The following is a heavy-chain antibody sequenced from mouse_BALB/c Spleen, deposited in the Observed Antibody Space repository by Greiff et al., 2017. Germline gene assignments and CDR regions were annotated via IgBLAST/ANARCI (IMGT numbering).Heavy chain of an antibody. V-gene: IGHV5-12-1*01. CDR3: ARQTYGNYLDY. D-gene: IGHD2-1*01. J-gene: IGHJ2*01. CDR2: ISSGGGST. Sequence: EVKLVESGGGLVKPGGSLKLSCAASGFAFSSYDMSWVRQTPEKRLEWVAYISSGGGSTYYPDTVKGRFTISRDNAKNTLYLQMSSLKSDDTAMYYCARQTYGNYLDYWGQGTTLTVSS. CDR1: GFAFSSYD.